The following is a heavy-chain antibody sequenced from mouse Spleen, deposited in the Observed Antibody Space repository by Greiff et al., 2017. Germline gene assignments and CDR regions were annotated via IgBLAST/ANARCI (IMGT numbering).Heavy chain of an antibody. CDR2: IWSGGST. CDR3: AIYGSSSYWYFDV. Sequence: QVQLQQSGPGLVQPSQSLSITCTVSGFSLTSYGVHWVRQSPGKGLEWLGVIWSGGSTDYNAAFISRLSISKDNSKSQVFFKMNSLQADDTAIYYCAIYGSSSYWYFDVWGAGTTVTVSS. CDR1: GFSLTSYG. V-gene: IGHV2-2*01. D-gene: IGHD1-1*01. J-gene: IGHJ1*01.